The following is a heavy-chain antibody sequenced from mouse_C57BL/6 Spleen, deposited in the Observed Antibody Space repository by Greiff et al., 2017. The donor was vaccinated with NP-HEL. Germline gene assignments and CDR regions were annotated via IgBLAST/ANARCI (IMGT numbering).Heavy chain of an antibody. D-gene: IGHD3-1*01. J-gene: IGHJ3*01. CDR3: ASGLFAY. CDR1: GFTFSDYG. V-gene: IGHV5-17*01. CDR2: ISSGSSTI. Sequence: EVKLVESGGGLVKPGGSLKLSCAASGFTFSDYGMHWVRQAPEQGLEWVAYISSGSSTIYYADTVKGRFTISRDNAKNTLFLQMTSLRSEDTAMYYCASGLFAYWGQGTLVTVSA.